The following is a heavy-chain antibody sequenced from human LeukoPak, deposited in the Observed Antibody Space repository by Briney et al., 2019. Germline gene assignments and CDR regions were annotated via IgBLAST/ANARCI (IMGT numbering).Heavy chain of an antibody. D-gene: IGHD3/OR15-3a*01. J-gene: IGHJ4*02. Sequence: SETLSLTCTVSGVSISSSNSYWGWIRQPPGKGLEWIGSIYYSGNTYYNASLKSQVSISIDTSKNQFSLKLTSVTAADTAVYYCARQTGSGLFILPGGQGTLVTASS. CDR2: IYYSGNT. CDR3: ARQTGSGLFILP. CDR1: GVSISSSNSY. V-gene: IGHV4-39*01.